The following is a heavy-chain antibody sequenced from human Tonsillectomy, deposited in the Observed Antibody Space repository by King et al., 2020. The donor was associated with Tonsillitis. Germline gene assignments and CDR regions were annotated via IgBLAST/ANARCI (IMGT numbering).Heavy chain of an antibody. J-gene: IGHJ4*02. CDR1: GYRFIDYY. D-gene: IGHD6-13*01. V-gene: IGHV1-2*02. CDR2: INPYTGVT. CDR3: ARVGVPTAGTVFGY. Sequence: QLVQSGAEVKKPGASVKVSCKASGYRFIDYYMHWVRQAPGQGLEWIGWINPYTGVTIYAQKFQGRVNMTRDTSISTAYMEVTSLRFDDTAVYYCARVGVPTAGTVFGYWGQGTLVTVSS.